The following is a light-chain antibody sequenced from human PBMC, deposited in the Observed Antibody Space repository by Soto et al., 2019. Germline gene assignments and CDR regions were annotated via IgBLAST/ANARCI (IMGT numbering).Light chain of an antibody. V-gene: IGKV3-20*01. CDR2: GAS. Sequence: EIVLTQSPGTLSLSPGERATLSCRASQSVSSSYLAWYQQKPGQATRLLIYGASSRATGIPDRFSGSGSGTDFTLTISRLELEDFAVYYCQQYGSSPTWTFGQGTKVEIK. J-gene: IGKJ1*01. CDR1: QSVSSSY. CDR3: QQYGSSPTWT.